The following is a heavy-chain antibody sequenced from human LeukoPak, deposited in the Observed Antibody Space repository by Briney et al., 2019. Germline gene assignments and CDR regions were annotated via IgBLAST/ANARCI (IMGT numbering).Heavy chain of an antibody. J-gene: IGHJ4*02. D-gene: IGHD5-18*01. CDR1: GFTFSSYA. CDR2: ISGSGGST. CDR3: AKDVPPEGYSYGYFHC. Sequence: PGGSLRLSCAASGFTFSSYAMSWVRQAPGKGLEWLATISGSGGSTYYADSVKGRFTLSRDNSKSALYVQMNSLRAEDTAVYYCAKDVPPEGYSYGYFHCWGQGTLVTISS. V-gene: IGHV3-23*01.